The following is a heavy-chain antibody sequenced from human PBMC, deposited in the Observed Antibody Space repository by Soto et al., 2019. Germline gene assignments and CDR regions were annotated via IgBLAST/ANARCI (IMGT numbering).Heavy chain of an antibody. V-gene: IGHV4-59*01. J-gene: IGHJ3*01. CDR2: IYYSGST. Sequence: QVQLQESGPGLVKPSETLSLTCTVSGGSISSYYWSWIRQPPGKGLEWIGYIYYSGSTNYNPSLKCRVNIPVDTSKIQLSLRLSSVTAADKAVYYGARAGYTSSWYAWGAFDVCGHGTMVAVSS. CDR3: ARAGYTSSWYAWGAFDV. CDR1: GGSISSYY. D-gene: IGHD6-13*01.